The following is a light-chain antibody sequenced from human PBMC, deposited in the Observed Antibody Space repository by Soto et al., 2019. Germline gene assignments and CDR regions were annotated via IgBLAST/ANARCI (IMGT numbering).Light chain of an antibody. CDR1: QSISSW. CDR2: GAS. Sequence: DIQMTQSPSTLSASVGDRVTITCWASQSISSWLAWYQQKAGKPPKLLIFGASSLESGVPSRFSGSGSGTEFTLTISSLQPDDFATYYCQQYSSYSLTFGGGTKVGIK. V-gene: IGKV1-5*01. CDR3: QQYSSYSLT. J-gene: IGKJ4*01.